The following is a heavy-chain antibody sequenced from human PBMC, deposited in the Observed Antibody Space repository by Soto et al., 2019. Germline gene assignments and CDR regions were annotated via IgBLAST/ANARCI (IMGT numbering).Heavy chain of an antibody. D-gene: IGHD6-13*01. Sequence: EVQLLESGGGLVQPGGSLRLSCAASGFTFSSYAMSWVRQAPGKGLEWVSAISGSGGSTYYADSVKGRFTISRDNSKNTLSLQMNSLRAEDTAVYYCAKVTSVRIAAGGYYYGMDVWGQGTTVTVSS. CDR3: AKVTSVRIAAGGYYYGMDV. J-gene: IGHJ6*02. CDR2: ISGSGGST. CDR1: GFTFSSYA. V-gene: IGHV3-23*01.